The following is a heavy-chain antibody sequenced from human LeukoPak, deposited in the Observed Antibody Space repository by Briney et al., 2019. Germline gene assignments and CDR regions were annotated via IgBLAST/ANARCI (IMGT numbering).Heavy chain of an antibody. Sequence: SVKVSCKASGGTFSSYAISWVRQAPGQGLEWMGGIIPILGTANYAQKFQGRVTITTDESTSTAYMELSSLRSEDTAVYYCARGGSSSSFVGGYYYYYMDVWGKGTTVTVSS. CDR2: IIPILGTA. J-gene: IGHJ6*03. V-gene: IGHV1-69*05. CDR1: GGTFSSYA. CDR3: ARGGSSSSFVGGYYYYYMDV. D-gene: IGHD6-6*01.